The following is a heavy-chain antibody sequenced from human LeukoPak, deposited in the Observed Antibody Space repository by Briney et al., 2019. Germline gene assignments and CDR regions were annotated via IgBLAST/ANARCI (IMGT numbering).Heavy chain of an antibody. D-gene: IGHD3-3*01. CDR1: GGSLGSSSYY. CDR2: IYFDGNS. V-gene: IGHV4-39*01. Sequence: SETLSLTCTVSGGSLGSSSYYWGWIRQPPGKDLEWIGTIYFDGNSFYNPSLQSRVTISIDMSQIQFYLKLSSVTAADTAIYYCAAENGNFWIGYHYFEHWGQGTLVSVSS. CDR3: AAENGNFWIGYHYFEH. J-gene: IGHJ4*02.